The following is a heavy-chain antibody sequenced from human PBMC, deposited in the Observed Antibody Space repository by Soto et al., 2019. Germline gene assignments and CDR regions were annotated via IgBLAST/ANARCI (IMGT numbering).Heavy chain of an antibody. J-gene: IGHJ1*01. CDR1: GGSFSGDY. CDR2: INHSGST. V-gene: IGHV4-34*01. Sequence: QVQLQQWGAGLLKPSETLSLTCAVYGGSFSGDYWSWIRQPPGKGLEWIGEINHSGSTNYNPSLKSRVTISVDTSXNXFXLXXXXXXXXXXXXXXXXXXXXXXXXXFRNFQHWGQGTLVTVSS. CDR3: XXXXXXXXXXFRNFQH.